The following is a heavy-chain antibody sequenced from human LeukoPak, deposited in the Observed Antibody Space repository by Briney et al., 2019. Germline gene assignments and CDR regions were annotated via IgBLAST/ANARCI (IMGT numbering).Heavy chain of an antibody. CDR2: INDRGGYI. D-gene: IGHD6-19*01. CDR3: VRERDRGIDVADDFDY. Sequence: GGSLRLSCAASGFSFSMYSMAWVRQAPGKGLEWVSVINDRGGYIQDADSVKGRFTISRDNYRNTLFLQMNSLRAEDTAVYYCVRERDRGIDVADDFDYWGQGTLVTVSS. V-gene: IGHV3-23*01. CDR1: GFSFSMYS. J-gene: IGHJ4*02.